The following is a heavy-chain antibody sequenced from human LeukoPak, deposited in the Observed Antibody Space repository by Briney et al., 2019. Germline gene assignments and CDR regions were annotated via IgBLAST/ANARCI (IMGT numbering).Heavy chain of an antibody. J-gene: IGHJ4*02. CDR2: IYYSGST. Sequence: SGTLSLTCTVSGGSISSYYWSWIRQPPGKGLEWIGYIYYSGSTNYNPSLKSRVTISVDTSKNQFSLKLSSVTAADTAVYYCARLGNCSGGSCYFPHLDYWGQGTLVTVSS. CDR1: GGSISSYY. V-gene: IGHV4-59*08. CDR3: ARLGNCSGGSCYFPHLDY. D-gene: IGHD2-15*01.